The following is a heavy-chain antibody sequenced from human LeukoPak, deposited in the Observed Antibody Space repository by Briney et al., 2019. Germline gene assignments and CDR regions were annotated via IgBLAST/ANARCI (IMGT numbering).Heavy chain of an antibody. Sequence: GGSLRLSRAASNFVFSDYYMSWVRQAPGKGLQWVSYISSGGDSIYYADSVRGRFTISRDNAQNSLYLQMNSLRADDTAVYYCARGMERAYGSGTLYDLWGQGTMLTVP. CDR3: ARGMERAYGSGTLYDL. CDR1: NFVFSDYY. CDR2: ISSGGDSI. J-gene: IGHJ5*02. D-gene: IGHD3-10*01. V-gene: IGHV3-11*01.